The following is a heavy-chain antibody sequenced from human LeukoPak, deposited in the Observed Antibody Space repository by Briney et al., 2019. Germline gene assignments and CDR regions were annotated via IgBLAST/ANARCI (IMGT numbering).Heavy chain of an antibody. Sequence: GGSLRLSCAASGFTFSSYAMSWVRQAPGKGLEWVSAISGSGGSTYYADSVKGRFTISRDNSKNTLYLQMNSLRAEDTALYYCARGGIQLWFDPWGQGTLVTVSS. J-gene: IGHJ5*02. CDR2: ISGSGGST. CDR1: GFTFSSYA. V-gene: IGHV3-23*01. D-gene: IGHD5-18*01. CDR3: ARGGIQLWFDP.